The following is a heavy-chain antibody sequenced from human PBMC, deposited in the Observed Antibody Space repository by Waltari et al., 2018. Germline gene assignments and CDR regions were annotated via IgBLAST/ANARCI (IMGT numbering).Heavy chain of an antibody. D-gene: IGHD6-13*01. CDR2: IIPVFGTA. V-gene: IGHV1-69*05. J-gene: IGHJ5*02. Sequence: QVQLVQSGAEVKKPGSSVKVYCKASGGTFSSYAINWVRQAPGQGLEGMGGIIPVFGTANYAQRFQGRVTITTEESTSTAYMELSSLKPEDTAVYYCTRVTGGSWEGGFDPWGQGTLVTVSS. CDR1: GGTFSSYA. CDR3: TRVTGGSWEGGFDP.